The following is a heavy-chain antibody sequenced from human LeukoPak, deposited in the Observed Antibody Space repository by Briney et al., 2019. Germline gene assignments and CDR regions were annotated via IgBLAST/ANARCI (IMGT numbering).Heavy chain of an antibody. Sequence: GGSLRLSCAASGFNFRDSAMHWVRQPPGKGLEGVAVSPYDGTNKYYADYVNGRFTISRDNSKNTLFLQMNNLRLEDTAVYYCAADYGDYVSPSDWGQGSLVIVSS. CDR2: SPYDGTNK. D-gene: IGHD4-17*01. V-gene: IGHV3-30*04. CDR1: GFNFRDSA. CDR3: AADYGDYVSPSD. J-gene: IGHJ4*02.